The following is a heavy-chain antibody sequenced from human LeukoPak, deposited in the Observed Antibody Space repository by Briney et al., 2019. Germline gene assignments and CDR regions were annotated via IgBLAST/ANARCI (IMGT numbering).Heavy chain of an antibody. CDR1: GGSISRDY. CDR2: IYYTGST. CDR3: ARDRPGGSSLDY. Sequence: SETLSLTCTVSGGSISRDYWSWIRQPPGKGLEWIGYIYYTGSTNYNPSLKSRVTISVNTSKNQFSLKLSSVTAADTAVYYCARDRPGGSSLDYWGQGTLVTVSS. V-gene: IGHV4-59*01. D-gene: IGHD6-13*01. J-gene: IGHJ4*02.